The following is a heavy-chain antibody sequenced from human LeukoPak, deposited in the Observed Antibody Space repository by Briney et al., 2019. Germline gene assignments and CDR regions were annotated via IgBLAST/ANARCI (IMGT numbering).Heavy chain of an antibody. CDR1: GFTFGDYA. D-gene: IGHD3-9*01. CDR3: TSRYYDILTGYYGDY. V-gene: IGHV3-49*04. Sequence: PGGSLRLSCTASGFTFGDYAMSWVRQAPGKGLEWVGFIRSKAYGGTTEYAASVKGRFTISRDDSKSIAYLQMDSLKTEDTAVYYCTSRYYDILTGYYGDYWGQGTLVTVSS. J-gene: IGHJ4*02. CDR2: IRSKAYGGTT.